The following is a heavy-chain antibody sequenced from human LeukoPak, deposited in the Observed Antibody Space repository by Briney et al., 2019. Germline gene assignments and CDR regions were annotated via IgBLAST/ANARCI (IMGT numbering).Heavy chain of an antibody. V-gene: IGHV3-21*04. CDR1: GFTFSSYS. CDR2: ISSSSSYI. J-gene: IGHJ5*02. D-gene: IGHD5-24*01. Sequence: GGSLRLSCAASGFTFSSYSMNWVRQAPGKGLEWVSSISSSSSYIYYADSAKGRFTISRDDSKNMVYLQMNSLRAEDTAVYYCARRWLQVGSWFDPWGQGTLVTVSS. CDR3: ARRWLQVGSWFDP.